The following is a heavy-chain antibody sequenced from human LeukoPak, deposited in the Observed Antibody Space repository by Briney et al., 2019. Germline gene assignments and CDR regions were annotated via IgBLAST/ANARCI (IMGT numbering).Heavy chain of an antibody. Sequence: ASVKVSCKASGYTFTSYGISWVRQAPGQGLEWMGWISAYNGNTNYAQKLQGRVTMTTDTSTSTAYMELRSLRSDDTAVYYCARDHFRQKLPRPAFDIWGQGTMVTVSS. J-gene: IGHJ3*02. CDR1: GYTFTSYG. V-gene: IGHV1-18*01. CDR2: ISAYNGNT. D-gene: IGHD6-13*01. CDR3: ARDHFRQKLPRPAFDI.